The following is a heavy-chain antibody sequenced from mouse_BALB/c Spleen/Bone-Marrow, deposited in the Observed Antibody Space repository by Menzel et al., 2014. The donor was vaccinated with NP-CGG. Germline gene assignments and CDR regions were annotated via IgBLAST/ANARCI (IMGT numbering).Heavy chain of an antibody. CDR3: ARGSYYEGAMDY. Sequence: VNVVESGPGLVAPSQSLSITCTVSGFSLTSYGVHWVRQPPGKVLEWLGVIWAGGSTNYNSALMPRLSISKDNSKSQVFLKMNSLQTDDTAMYYCARGSYYEGAMDYWGQGTSVTVSS. CDR1: GFSLTSYG. CDR2: IWAGGST. V-gene: IGHV2-9*02. J-gene: IGHJ4*01. D-gene: IGHD1-1*01.